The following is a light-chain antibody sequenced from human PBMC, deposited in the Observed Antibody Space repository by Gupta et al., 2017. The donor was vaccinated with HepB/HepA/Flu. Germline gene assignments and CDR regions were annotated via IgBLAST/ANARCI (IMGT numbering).Light chain of an antibody. CDR1: QSISSW. J-gene: IGKJ2*04. CDR3: QQYNSWCS. Sequence: DIQMTQSPSTYSASVGDRVTITCRASQSISSWLAWYQQKPGKAPKLLIYKASSLESGVPSRFSGSGSGTEFTLTISSLQPDDFATYYCQQYNSWCSFGQGTKLEIK. CDR2: KAS. V-gene: IGKV1-5*03.